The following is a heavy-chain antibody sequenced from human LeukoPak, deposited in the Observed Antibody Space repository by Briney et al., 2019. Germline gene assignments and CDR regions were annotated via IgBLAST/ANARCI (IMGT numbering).Heavy chain of an antibody. CDR3: AREDYYDSSGSNFDY. J-gene: IGHJ4*02. CDR1: GGSFSGYY. V-gene: IGHV4-34*01. CDR2: INHSGST. Sequence: SETLSLTCAVYGGSFSGYYWSWIRQSPGKGLEWTGEINHSGSTNYNPSLKSRVTISVDTSKNQFSLKLSFVTAADTAVYYCAREDYYDSSGSNFDYWGQGTLVTVSS. D-gene: IGHD3-22*01.